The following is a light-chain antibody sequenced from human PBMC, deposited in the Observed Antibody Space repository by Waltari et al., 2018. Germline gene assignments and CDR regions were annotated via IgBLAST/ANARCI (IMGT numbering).Light chain of an antibody. CDR1: SNDVGGYKY. CDR2: DFN. Sequence: QSALTQPASVSGSPGQSLTISCTGTSNDVGGYKYVPWYQQHPGKPPNVVIYDFNNRPSGVSNRICCDKAGHTASLTISWVQSEDEADYFCSSYTSRISVLFGGRTKVTVL. J-gene: IGLJ2*01. V-gene: IGLV2-14*03. CDR3: SSYTSRISVL.